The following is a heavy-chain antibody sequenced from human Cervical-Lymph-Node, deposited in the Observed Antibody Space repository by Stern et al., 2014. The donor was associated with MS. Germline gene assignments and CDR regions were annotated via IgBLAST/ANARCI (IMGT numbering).Heavy chain of an antibody. V-gene: IGHV3-23*04. Sequence: EVQLVESGGGLLQPGGSLRLSCAASGFTFTSYAMNWVRQAPGKGLEWVSAISGTGGSTYYADSVKGRFTISRDNSKNTLYLQMNSLRAEDTAVYYCAKDRLAMIVLVATYWGQGTLVTVSS. CDR2: ISGTGGST. CDR3: AKDRLAMIVLVATY. D-gene: IGHD3-22*01. CDR1: GFTFTSYA. J-gene: IGHJ4*02.